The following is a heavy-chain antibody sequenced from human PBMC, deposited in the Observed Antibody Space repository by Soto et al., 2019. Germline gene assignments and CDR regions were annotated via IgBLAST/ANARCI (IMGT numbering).Heavy chain of an antibody. J-gene: IGHJ5*02. Sequence: QVQLVQSGAEVKKPGSSVKVSCKASGGSFISYTISWVRQAPGQGLEWMGKITPSLDIANYAQKFQGRVTVTADKSTSTAYMELSSLRSGDTAVYFCAREDYGDYNVANWFDPWGQGTLVTVSS. V-gene: IGHV1-69*08. D-gene: IGHD4-17*01. CDR2: ITPSLDIA. CDR1: GGSFISYT. CDR3: AREDYGDYNVANWFDP.